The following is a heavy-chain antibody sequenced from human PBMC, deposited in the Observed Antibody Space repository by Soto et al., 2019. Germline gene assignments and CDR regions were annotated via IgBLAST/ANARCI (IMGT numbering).Heavy chain of an antibody. CDR3: AREGYYYYYGMDV. Sequence: EVQLVESGGGLVQPGGSLRLSCAASGFTFSSYSMNWVRQAPGKGLEWVSYISSSSSTIYYADSVKGRVTISRDNAKNTLYLQMNSLRAEDTAVYYCAREGYYYYYGMDVWGQGNTVTVSS. CDR2: ISSSSSTI. J-gene: IGHJ6*02. V-gene: IGHV3-48*01. CDR1: GFTFSSYS.